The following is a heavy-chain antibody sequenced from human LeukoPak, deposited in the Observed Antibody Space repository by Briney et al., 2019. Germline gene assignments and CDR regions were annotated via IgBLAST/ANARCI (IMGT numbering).Heavy chain of an antibody. CDR3: ASEGRIQRSWFDP. Sequence: SVRVSCKASGGTFSSYAISWVRQAPGQGLEWMGRIIPIFGTANYAQKFQGRVTTTTDESTSTAYMELSSLRSEDTAVYYCASEGRIQRSWFDPWGQGTLVTVSP. CDR2: IIPIFGTA. V-gene: IGHV1-69*05. D-gene: IGHD5-18*01. J-gene: IGHJ5*02. CDR1: GGTFSSYA.